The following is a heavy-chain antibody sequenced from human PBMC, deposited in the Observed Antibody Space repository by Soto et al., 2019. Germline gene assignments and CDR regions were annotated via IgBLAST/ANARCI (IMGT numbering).Heavy chain of an antibody. J-gene: IGHJ4*02. CDR1: GYTFTSYA. Sequence: QVQLVQSGAEVKKPGASVKVSCKASGYTFTSYAISWVRQAPGQGLEWMGWISAYNGNTNYAQKLQGRVTMTTETSTSTAYMEVRSLRSEDTAVYYCARGWFGEFVDYFDFWGQGTLVTVSS. CDR2: ISAYNGNT. D-gene: IGHD3-10*01. CDR3: ARGWFGEFVDYFDF. V-gene: IGHV1-18*01.